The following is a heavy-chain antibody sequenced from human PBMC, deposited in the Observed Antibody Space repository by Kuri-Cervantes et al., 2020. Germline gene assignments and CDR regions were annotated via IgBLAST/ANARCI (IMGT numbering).Heavy chain of an antibody. V-gene: IGHV3-30-3*01. D-gene: IGHD6-19*01. CDR2: ISYDGSNK. Sequence: LSLTCAASGFTFSSYAMHWVRQAPDKGLEWVAVISYDGSNKYYADSVKGRFTISRDNAKNSLYLQMNSLRDEDTAVYYCARGFSSGRGAFDYWGQGTLVTVSS. CDR3: ARGFSSGRGAFDY. CDR1: GFTFSSYA. J-gene: IGHJ4*02.